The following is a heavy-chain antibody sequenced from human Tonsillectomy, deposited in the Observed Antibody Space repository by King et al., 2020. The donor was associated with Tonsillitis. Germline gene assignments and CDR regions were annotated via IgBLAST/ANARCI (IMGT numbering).Heavy chain of an antibody. CDR1: GFTFWNYA. J-gene: IGHJ4*02. V-gene: IGHV3-23*04. CDR2: VSGSGGTT. CDR3: AKSGEGLTTVTTD. D-gene: IGHD4-11*01. Sequence: VQLVESGGGLVQPGGSLRLSCAASGFTFWNYAMSWVRQAPGKGLEWVSAVSGSGGTTYYADSVRGRFAISRDNSNNTLFLHMSNLTAGDAAVYYCAKSGEGLTTVTTDWGQGTLVSVSS.